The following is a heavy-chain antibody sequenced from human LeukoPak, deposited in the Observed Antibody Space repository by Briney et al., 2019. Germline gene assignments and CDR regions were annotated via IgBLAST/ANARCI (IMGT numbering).Heavy chain of an antibody. D-gene: IGHD3-3*01. CDR3: ARSILFNYYYYYMDV. CDR1: GYTFTSYG. CDR2: INPNSGDT. J-gene: IGHJ6*03. Sequence: GASVKVSCKASGYTFTSYGISWVRQAPGQGLEWMGWINPNSGDTNYAQKFQGRVTMTRDTSISTGYMELSRLRSDDTAVYYCARSILFNYYYYYMDVWGKGTTVTVSS. V-gene: IGHV1-2*02.